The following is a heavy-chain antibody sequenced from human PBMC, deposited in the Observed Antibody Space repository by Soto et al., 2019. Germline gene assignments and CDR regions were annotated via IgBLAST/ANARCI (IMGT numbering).Heavy chain of an antibody. D-gene: IGHD4-17*01. CDR2: IYWGDDK. CDR3: AHTETTVTTWDY. Sequence: QITLKQSGPTLVKPTQALMLTCTFSGFSLSTSGVGVGWIRQSPGKALEWLALIYWGDDKRYSPSLKSRLTITKDTSKNQVVLTMTNMDPVDTATYYCAHTETTVTTWDYWGQGTLVTVSS. J-gene: IGHJ4*02. CDR1: GFSLSTSGVG. V-gene: IGHV2-5*02.